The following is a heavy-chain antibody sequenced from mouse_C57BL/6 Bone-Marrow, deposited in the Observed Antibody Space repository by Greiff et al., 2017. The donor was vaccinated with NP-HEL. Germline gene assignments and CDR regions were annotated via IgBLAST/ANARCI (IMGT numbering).Heavy chain of an antibody. V-gene: IGHV5-17*01. Sequence: VQLKESGGGLVKPGGSLTLSCAASGFTFSDYGMHWVRQAHEKGLEWVALISSGSSTIYYADTVKGRFTISRNKAKNTLILQMTSLRSVDTAMYYCATKDLYYFDDWGQGTTLTVSS. J-gene: IGHJ2*01. CDR3: ATKDLYYFDD. CDR1: GFTFSDYG. CDR2: ISSGSSTI.